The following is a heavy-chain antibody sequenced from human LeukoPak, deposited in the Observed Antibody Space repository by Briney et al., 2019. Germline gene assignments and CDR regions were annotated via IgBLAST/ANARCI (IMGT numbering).Heavy chain of an antibody. V-gene: IGHV4-34*01. J-gene: IGHJ4*02. D-gene: IGHD2-2*01. CDR2: INHSGST. Sequence: SETLSLTCAVCGGSFSGYYWSWLRQPPGKGLEWVGEINHSGSTNYNPSLKSRVTISVDTSKNQFSLKLSSVTAADTAVYYCARGRYCSSTSCRNGTGFYFDYWGQGTLVTVSS. CDR3: ARGRYCSSTSCRNGTGFYFDY. CDR1: GGSFSGYY.